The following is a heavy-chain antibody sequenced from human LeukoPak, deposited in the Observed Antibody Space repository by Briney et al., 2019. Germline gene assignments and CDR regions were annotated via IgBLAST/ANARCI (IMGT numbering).Heavy chain of an antibody. J-gene: IGHJ4*02. D-gene: IGHD3-22*01. CDR3: ARGRPDPQNSDYWDY. CDR2: IHYTGRT. Sequence: SETLSLTCTISRGSISTYYWSWIRQTPGTTLEWIGNIHYTGRTRYNPSLESRVTMSLDTPKNEFSLRLTSMNAADSAVYYCARGRPDPQNSDYWDYWGQGILVTVSS. CDR1: RGSISTYY. V-gene: IGHV4-59*13.